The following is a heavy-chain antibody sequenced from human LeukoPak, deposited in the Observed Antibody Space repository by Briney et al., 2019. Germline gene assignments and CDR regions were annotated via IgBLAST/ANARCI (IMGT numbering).Heavy chain of an antibody. D-gene: IGHD3-10*01. CDR2: IRSKANSYAT. CDR3: AKSRGSGSNMARGVNFDY. CDR1: GFSISGSP. J-gene: IGHJ4*02. Sequence: GGSLRLSCAASGFSISGSPMHWVRQASGKGLEWVGRIRSKANSYATAYAASVKGRFTISRDDSKNTAYLQMNSLRAEDTAVYYCAKSRGSGSNMARGVNFDYWGQGTLVTVSS. V-gene: IGHV3-73*01.